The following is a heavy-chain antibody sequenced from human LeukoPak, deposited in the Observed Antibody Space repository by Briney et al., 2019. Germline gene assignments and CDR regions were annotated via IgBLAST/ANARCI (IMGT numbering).Heavy chain of an antibody. J-gene: IGHJ5*02. D-gene: IGHD6-19*01. Sequence: GGSLRLSCAASGFTFSNYWMSWVRQTPGKGLEWVANIKKDGSEKYYVDSVKGRFTISRDNAKNSVYLQMNSLRAEDTAVYYCAKLSTAVAGQDRWSQGTLVTVSS. CDR2: IKKDGSEK. CDR1: GFTFSNYW. V-gene: IGHV3-7*01. CDR3: AKLSTAVAGQDR.